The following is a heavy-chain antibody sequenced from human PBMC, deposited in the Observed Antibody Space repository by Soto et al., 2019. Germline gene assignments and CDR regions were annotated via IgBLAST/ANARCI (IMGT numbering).Heavy chain of an antibody. CDR3: ARSKTIVMPGFDH. CDR2: INTGNGDS. CDR1: GYVFTSFA. V-gene: IGHV1-3*04. D-gene: IGHD2-21*01. J-gene: IGHJ4*02. Sequence: ASVKVSCKTSGYVFTSFAIHWMRQAPGQGPEWMGRINTGNGDSKYSEKFQDRVTITRDTSATTAYMELSSLRSEDTAVYYCARSKTIVMPGFDHWGQGTLVTVYS.